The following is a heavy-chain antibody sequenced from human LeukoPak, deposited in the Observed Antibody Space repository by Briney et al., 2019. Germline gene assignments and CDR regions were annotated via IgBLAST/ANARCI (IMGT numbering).Heavy chain of an antibody. CDR3: ARARRVVPAALDDWFNP. Sequence: SETLSLTCAVYGGSFSGYYWSWIRQPPGKGLEWIGEINHSGSTNYNPSLKSRVTISVDTSKNQFSLKLSSVTAADTAVYYCARARRVVPAALDDWFNPWGQGTLVTVSS. J-gene: IGHJ5*02. V-gene: IGHV4-34*01. D-gene: IGHD2-2*01. CDR1: GGSFSGYY. CDR2: INHSGST.